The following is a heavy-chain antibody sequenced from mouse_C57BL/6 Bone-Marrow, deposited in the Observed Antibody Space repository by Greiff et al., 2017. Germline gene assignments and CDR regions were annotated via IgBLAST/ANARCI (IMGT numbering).Heavy chain of an antibody. Sequence: EVQLQESGAELVRPGASVKLSCTASGFNIKDDYMHWVKQRPEQGLEWIGWIDPENGDTEYASKFQGKATITADTSSNTAYLQLSSLTSEDTAVYYSTTPLLKFAYWVQETLVTVSA. J-gene: IGHJ3*01. V-gene: IGHV14-4*01. D-gene: IGHD2-10*01. CDR2: IDPENGDT. CDR3: TTPLLKFAY. CDR1: GFNIKDDY.